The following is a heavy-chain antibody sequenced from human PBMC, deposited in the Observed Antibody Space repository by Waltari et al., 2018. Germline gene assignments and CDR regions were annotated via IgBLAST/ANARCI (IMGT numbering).Heavy chain of an antibody. D-gene: IGHD6-19*01. CDR3: ARDPPGVAVSGKG. CDR2: IYSGGGI. CDR1: GFTVGKNY. V-gene: IGHV3-53*01. Sequence: EVQLVESGGGLIQPGGSLRLSCAVSGFTVGKNYMSWVRQAPGKGLEWISLIYSGGGIHYADSVKCRFTISRDSSKNTLYLQMNSLRVEDTAVYYCARDPPGVAVSGKGWGQGTLVTVSS. J-gene: IGHJ4*02.